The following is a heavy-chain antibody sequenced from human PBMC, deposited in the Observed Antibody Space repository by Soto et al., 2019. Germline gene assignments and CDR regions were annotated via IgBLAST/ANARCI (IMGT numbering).Heavy chain of an antibody. CDR3: ARRRSHDYRKGGDYYYYGMDV. D-gene: IGHD4-4*01. CDR1: GYSFTSYW. V-gene: IGHV5-51*01. J-gene: IGHJ6*02. Sequence: EVQLVQSGAEVKKPGESLKISCKGSGYSFTSYWIGWVRQMPGKGLAWMGIIYPGDSDTRYSPSFQGQVTISADKSISTAYLQWSSLKASDTAMYYCARRRSHDYRKGGDYYYYGMDVWGQGTTVTVSS. CDR2: IYPGDSDT.